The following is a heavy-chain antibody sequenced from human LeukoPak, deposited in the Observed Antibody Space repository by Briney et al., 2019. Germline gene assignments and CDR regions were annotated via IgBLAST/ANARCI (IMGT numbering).Heavy chain of an antibody. V-gene: IGHV3-21*01. CDR3: ARGEVVVVAATPDY. J-gene: IGHJ4*02. Sequence: GGSLRLSCAASGFTFSGYSMNWVRQAPGKGLEWVSSISSSSSYIYYADSVKGRFTISRDNAKNSLYLQMNSLRAEDTAVYYCARGEVVVVAATPDYWGQGTLVTVSS. CDR1: GFTFSGYS. CDR2: ISSSSSYI. D-gene: IGHD2-15*01.